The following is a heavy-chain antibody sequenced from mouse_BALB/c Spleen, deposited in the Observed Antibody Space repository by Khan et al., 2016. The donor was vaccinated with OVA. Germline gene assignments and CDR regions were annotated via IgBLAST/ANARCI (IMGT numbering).Heavy chain of an antibody. Sequence: VELVESGAELVKPGASVRLSCKASGYTFTSYYLYWVKQRPGQGLEWIGDINPSNGDSNFNEKFKSKATLTVDKSSSTAYMQLSSLTSEDSAVYYCTRSRYGTFAYWGQGTLVTVSA. V-gene: IGHV1S81*02. CDR3: TRSRYGTFAY. CDR1: GYTFTSYY. D-gene: IGHD2-1*01. CDR2: INPSNGDS. J-gene: IGHJ3*01.